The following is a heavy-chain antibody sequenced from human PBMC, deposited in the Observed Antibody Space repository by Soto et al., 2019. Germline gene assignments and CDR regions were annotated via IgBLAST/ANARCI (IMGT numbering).Heavy chain of an antibody. CDR2: IGTAGDT. V-gene: IGHV3-13*01. J-gene: IGHJ3*02. CDR1: GFPFSSYD. D-gene: IGHD3-16*01. CDR3: ARCSVWGYAFDI. Sequence: GGSLRLSCAASGFPFSSYDMRWVRQATGKGLEWVSAIGTAGDTYYPGSVKGRFTISRENAKNSLYLQMNSLRAEDTAVYYCARCSVWGYAFDIWGQGTMVTVSS.